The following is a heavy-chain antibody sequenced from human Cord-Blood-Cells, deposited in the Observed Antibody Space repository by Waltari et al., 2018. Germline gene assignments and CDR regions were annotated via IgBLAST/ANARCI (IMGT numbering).Heavy chain of an antibody. CDR3: ARVRWAVAGTCPFDY. CDR1: GGSFSGYY. V-gene: IGHV4-34*01. D-gene: IGHD6-19*01. CDR2: INHSGST. J-gene: IGHJ4*02. Sequence: QVQLQQWGAGLLKPSETLSLTCAVYGGSFSGYYWSWIRQPPGKGLEWIGEINHSGSTNYNPSLKSRVTISVDTSKNQFSLKLSSVTAADTAVYYCARVRWAVAGTCPFDYWGQGTLVTVSS.